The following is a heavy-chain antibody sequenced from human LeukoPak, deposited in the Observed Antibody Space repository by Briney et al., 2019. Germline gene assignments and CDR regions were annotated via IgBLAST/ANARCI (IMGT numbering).Heavy chain of an antibody. CDR1: GYNFIGYY. CDR2: INPHSGDT. D-gene: IGHD3-3*01. V-gene: IGHV1-2*02. Sequence: ASVKVSCEASGYNFIGYYMHWVRQAPGQGLGWMGWINPHSGDTNYAQLFQGRVTLTRDTSISTFYMELSRLRSDDTAVYYCARVYYAFTSAGDFDSWGQGTLLTVSS. J-gene: IGHJ4*02. CDR3: ARVYYAFTSAGDFDS.